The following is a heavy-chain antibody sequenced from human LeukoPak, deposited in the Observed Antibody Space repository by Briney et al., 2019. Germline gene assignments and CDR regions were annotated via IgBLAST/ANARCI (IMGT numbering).Heavy chain of an antibody. CDR3: AKDGNCSGGSCYHWVFDY. CDR2: ISGSGANT. V-gene: IGHV3-23*01. J-gene: IGHJ4*02. Sequence: GGSLRLSCAASGLIFSNFAMSWVRQAPGKGLEWVSGISGSGANTYYADSVKGRFTISRDNSKNALYLQMNSLRAEDTAVYYCAKDGNCSGGSCYHWVFDYWGQGTLVTVSS. CDR1: GLIFSNFA. D-gene: IGHD2-15*01.